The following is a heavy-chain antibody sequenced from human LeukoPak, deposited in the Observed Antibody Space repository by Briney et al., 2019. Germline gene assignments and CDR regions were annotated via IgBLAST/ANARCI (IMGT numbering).Heavy chain of an antibody. J-gene: IGHJ4*02. D-gene: IGHD3-9*01. CDR1: GFTFSSYG. CDR3: ARVEDYDILTGFDY. CDR2: ISGSGGST. Sequence: PGGSLRLSCAASGFTFSSYGMSWVRQAPGKGLEWISAISGSGGSTYYADSVKGRFTISRDNAKNSLYLQMNSLRAEDTAVYYCARVEDYDILTGFDYWGQGTLVTVSS. V-gene: IGHV3-23*01.